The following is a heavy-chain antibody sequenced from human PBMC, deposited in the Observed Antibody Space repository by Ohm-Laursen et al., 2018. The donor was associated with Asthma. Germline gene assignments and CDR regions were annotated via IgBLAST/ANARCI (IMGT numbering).Heavy chain of an antibody. CDR1: GFSFSSHW. CDR2: IGFGGGYI. J-gene: IGHJ4*02. D-gene: IGHD6-13*01. Sequence: SLRLSCSASGFSFSSHWMNWGRQAPGKGLEWVSSIGFGGGYISYADSVKGRFTISRDNSKNTLYLQLNSLRAEDTAVYYCAKDLIEYSSSWYGFDYWGQGTLVTVSS. V-gene: IGHV3-23*01. CDR3: AKDLIEYSSSWYGFDY.